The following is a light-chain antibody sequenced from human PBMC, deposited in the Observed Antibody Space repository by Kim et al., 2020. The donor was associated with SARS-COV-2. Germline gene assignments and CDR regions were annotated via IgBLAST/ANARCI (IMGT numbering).Light chain of an antibody. CDR2: SGR. J-gene: IGLJ3*02. V-gene: IGLV3-21*04. CDR3: QVWDSNSDHVV. Sequence: AQARTAEITGEGSRIGAHSVHSYQQRPAQAPLVVIKSGRERPSGSPARLSGSTSGSTATLTLSGAEAGDEADYYCQVWDSNSDHVVFGGGTQLTVL. CDR1: RIGAHS.